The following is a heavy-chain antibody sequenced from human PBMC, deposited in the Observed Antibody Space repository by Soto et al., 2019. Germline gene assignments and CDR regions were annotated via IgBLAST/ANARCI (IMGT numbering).Heavy chain of an antibody. CDR2: ISGSGDST. J-gene: IGHJ6*02. CDR1: GFTFNSYA. V-gene: IGHV3-23*01. Sequence: GGSLRLSCAASGFTFNSYAMSWVRQAPGKGLEWVSAISGSGDSTYYADAVKGRFTISRDNSKNTLYLQMNSLSAEDTAVYYCARPDYYYYYGMDVSGQVATVTVSS. CDR3: ARPDYYYYYGMDV.